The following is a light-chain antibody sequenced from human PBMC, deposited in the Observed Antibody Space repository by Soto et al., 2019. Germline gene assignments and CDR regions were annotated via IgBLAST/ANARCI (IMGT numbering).Light chain of an antibody. V-gene: IGKV3-20*01. J-gene: IGKJ1*01. CDR1: QSVDSTF. CDR3: QQYMSSVT. CDR2: GVS. Sequence: EIVLTQSPGSLSMSPGERVTLSCRASQSVDSTFFAWYQKKPGQAPRLLMYGVSKRSTGIPDRFSGSGSGTDFTLTITRLEPEDFAVYYCQQYMSSVTFGQGTRVESK.